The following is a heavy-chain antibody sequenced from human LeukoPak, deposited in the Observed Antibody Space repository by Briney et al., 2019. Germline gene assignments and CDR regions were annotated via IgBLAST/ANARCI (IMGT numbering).Heavy chain of an antibody. V-gene: IGHV4-38-2*02. CDR3: ARGYCSTTSCPYIWFDP. CDR1: GYSISSGYY. D-gene: IGHD2-2*01. Sequence: PSETLSLTCTVSGYSISSGYYWAWIRQPPGKGLEWIGNIYHTGSTNYKSPLKSRAAISLDTSKNQFSLKLNSVTAADTAVYYCARGYCSTTSCPYIWFDPWGQETLVTVSS. CDR2: IYHTGST. J-gene: IGHJ5*02.